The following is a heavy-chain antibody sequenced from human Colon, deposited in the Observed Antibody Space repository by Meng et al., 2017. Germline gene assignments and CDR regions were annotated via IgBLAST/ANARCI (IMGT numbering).Heavy chain of an antibody. CDR3: ARDHMGSLDY. D-gene: IGHD1-26*01. V-gene: IGHV4-61*08. CDR2: AST. J-gene: IGHJ4*02. Sequence: QVQLQESGPGLVRPSETLSLIFTVSGGSVSRAGYQWGWIRQPPGKGLEWIGYASTNYNPSLKSRVTISLDTSRNQFSLSLSSVTAADTAVYYCARDHMGSLDYWGQGIRVTFYS. CDR1: GGSVSRAGYQ.